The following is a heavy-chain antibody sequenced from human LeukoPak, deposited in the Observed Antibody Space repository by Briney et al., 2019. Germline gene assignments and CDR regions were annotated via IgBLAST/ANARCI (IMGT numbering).Heavy chain of an antibody. CDR3: ARGPSGYHNT. V-gene: IGHV3-48*01. Sequence: GGSLRLSCAASGFTFSSYSMNWVRQAPGKGLEWVSYISSSSSTIYYADSLKGRFTISRDNTKNSLYLQMNSLRAEDTAVYYCARGPSGYHNTGGQGTLVTVSS. D-gene: IGHD5-12*01. J-gene: IGHJ4*02. CDR1: GFTFSSYS. CDR2: ISSSSSTI.